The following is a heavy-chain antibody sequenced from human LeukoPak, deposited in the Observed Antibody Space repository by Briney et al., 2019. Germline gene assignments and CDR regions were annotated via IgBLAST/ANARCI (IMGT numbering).Heavy chain of an antibody. V-gene: IGHV4-4*07. CDR1: GGSITTYY. D-gene: IGHD3-22*01. Sequence: SETLSLTCTVSGGSITTYYWSWIRQPAGKRLEWIGRIYTSGRSDYNPSLKSRVTMSVDTSRSQFSLKLSSVTAADTAVYYCATSYDSGGYSVGFDNWGHGTLVTVSS. CDR2: IYTSGRS. CDR3: ATSYDSGGYSVGFDN. J-gene: IGHJ4*01.